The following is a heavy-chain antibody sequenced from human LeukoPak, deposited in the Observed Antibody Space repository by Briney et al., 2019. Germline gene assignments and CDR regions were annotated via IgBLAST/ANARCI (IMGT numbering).Heavy chain of an antibody. J-gene: IGHJ4*02. CDR3: ARGPTYYYDSSGYSRGVPGDY. D-gene: IGHD3-22*01. V-gene: IGHV4-34*01. CDR1: GGSFSGYY. Sequence: SETLSLTCAVYGGSFSGYYWSWIRQPPGKGLEWIGEINHSGSTNYNPSLKSRVTISVDTSKNQFSLKLSSVTAADTAVYYCARGPTYYYDSSGYSRGVPGDYWGQGTLVTVSS. CDR2: INHSGST.